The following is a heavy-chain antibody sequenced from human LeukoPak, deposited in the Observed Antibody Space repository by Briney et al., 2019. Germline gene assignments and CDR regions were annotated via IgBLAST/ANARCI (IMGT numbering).Heavy chain of an antibody. CDR1: GFTVSSNY. CDR2: IYSGGST. V-gene: IGHV3-66*01. CDR3: ARSSPRRIMITFGGAFRLDY. Sequence: GGSLRLSCAASGFTVSSNYMSWVRQAPGKGLEWVSVIYSGGSTYYADSVKGRFTISRDNSKNTLYLQMNSLRAEDTAVYYCARSSPRRIMITFGGAFRLDYWGQGTLVTVSS. D-gene: IGHD3-16*01. J-gene: IGHJ4*02.